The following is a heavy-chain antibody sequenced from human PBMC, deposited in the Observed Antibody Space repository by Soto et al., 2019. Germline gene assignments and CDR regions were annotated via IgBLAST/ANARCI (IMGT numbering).Heavy chain of an antibody. D-gene: IGHD3-10*01. CDR2: INHSGST. CDR3: ARGANYYGSGSVYYFDY. V-gene: IGHV4-34*01. CDR1: GGCFCGYY. J-gene: IGHJ4*02. Sequence: SETLSLTCAVYGGCFCGYYWSWIRQPPGKGLEWIGEINHSGSTNYNPSLKSRVTISVDTSKNQFSLKLSSVTAADTAVYYCARGANYYGSGSVYYFDYWGQGTLVTVSS.